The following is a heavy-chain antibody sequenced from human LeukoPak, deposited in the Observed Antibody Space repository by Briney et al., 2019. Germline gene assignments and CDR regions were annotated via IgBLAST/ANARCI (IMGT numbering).Heavy chain of an antibody. CDR2: ISTTGDTT. CDR3: AKRASGYYFDS. V-gene: IGHV3-23*01. CDR1: GFTFSTYG. D-gene: IGHD5-12*01. J-gene: IGHJ4*02. Sequence: GGSLRLSCAASGFTFSTYGMSWVRQAPGKGLEWVSTISTTGDTTYYTDSVKGRFTISRDNSKNTVYLQMSSLRAEDTAVFYCAKRASGYYFDSWGQGTLVTVSS.